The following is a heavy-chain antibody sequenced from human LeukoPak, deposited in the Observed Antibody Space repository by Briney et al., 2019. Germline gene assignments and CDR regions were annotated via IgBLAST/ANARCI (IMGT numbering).Heavy chain of an antibody. Sequence: GRSLRLSCAASGFSVSNTYMSWVRQAPGKGLEWVSIIYSGGNTYYADSVKGRFTISRDNSKNTLYLQMNRLRPEDAAVYYCARGTVTAPDYWGQGTLVTVSS. CDR3: ARGTVTAPDY. J-gene: IGHJ4*02. V-gene: IGHV3-53*01. CDR2: IYSGGNT. CDR1: GFSVSNTY. D-gene: IGHD2-21*02.